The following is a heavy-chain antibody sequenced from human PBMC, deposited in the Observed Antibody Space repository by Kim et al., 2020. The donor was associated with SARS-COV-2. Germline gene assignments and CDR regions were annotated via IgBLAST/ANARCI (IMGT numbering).Heavy chain of an antibody. J-gene: IGHJ4*02. CDR1: GFTFSSYA. CDR3: AAGVEQLVLDY. Sequence: GGSLRLSCAASGFTFSSYAMSWVRQAPGKGLEWVSDIYSGGSSTYYADSVKGRFTISRDNSKNTLYLQMNSLRAEDTAVYYCAAGVEQLVLDYWGQGTLVTVSS. D-gene: IGHD6-6*01. V-gene: IGHV3-23*03. CDR2: IYSGGSST.